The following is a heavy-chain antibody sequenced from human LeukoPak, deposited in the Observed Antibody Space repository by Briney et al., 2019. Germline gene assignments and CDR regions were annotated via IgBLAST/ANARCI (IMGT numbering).Heavy chain of an antibody. CDR2: ISGSGGST. D-gene: IGHD6-25*01. Sequence: GGSLRLSCAASGFTFSSYAMSWVRQAPGKGLEWVSAISGSGGSTYYADSVKGRFTISRDNSKNTLYLQMNSLRAEDTAVYYCAKDQRRYAFQTSDSDYWGQGTLVTVSS. CDR3: AKDQRRYAFQTSDSDY. V-gene: IGHV3-23*01. CDR1: GFTFSSYA. J-gene: IGHJ4*02.